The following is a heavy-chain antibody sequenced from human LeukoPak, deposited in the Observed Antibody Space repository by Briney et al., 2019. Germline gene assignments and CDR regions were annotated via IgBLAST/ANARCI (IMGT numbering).Heavy chain of an antibody. CDR1: GGSISSGGYY. CDR2: IYHSGST. CDR3: ARGSSGYYY. J-gene: IGHJ4*02. D-gene: IGHD3-22*01. Sequence: PSQTLSLTCTVSGGSISSGGYYWSWIRQPPGKGLEWIGYIYHSGSTYYNPSLKSRVTISVDRSKNQFSLKLSSVTAADTAVYYCARGSSGYYYWGQGTLVTVSS. V-gene: IGHV4-30-2*01.